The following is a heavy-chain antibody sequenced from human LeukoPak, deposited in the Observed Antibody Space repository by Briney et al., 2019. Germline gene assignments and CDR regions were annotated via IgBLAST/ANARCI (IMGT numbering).Heavy chain of an antibody. J-gene: IGHJ5*02. CDR3: ARDFRFGEIRMYDP. V-gene: IGHV1-69*05. CDR2: IIPVFGTA. Sequence: SVKVSCKASGGTFSSYAISWVRQAPGQGLEWMGRIIPVFGTANYAQKFQGRVTITTDESTSTAYMELSSLRSEDTAVYYCARDFRFGEIRMYDPWCQGTLVTVSS. D-gene: IGHD3-10*01. CDR1: GGTFSSYA.